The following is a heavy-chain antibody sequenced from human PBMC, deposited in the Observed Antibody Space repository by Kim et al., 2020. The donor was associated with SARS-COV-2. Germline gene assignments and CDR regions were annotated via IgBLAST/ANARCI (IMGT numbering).Heavy chain of an antibody. J-gene: IGHJ4*02. CDR3: ARDGITMVRGVIVPLDY. Sequence: FQGRVTMTRDTSTSTVYMELSSLRSEDTAVYYCARDGITMVRGVIVPLDYWGQGTLVTVSS. V-gene: IGHV1-46*01. D-gene: IGHD3-10*01.